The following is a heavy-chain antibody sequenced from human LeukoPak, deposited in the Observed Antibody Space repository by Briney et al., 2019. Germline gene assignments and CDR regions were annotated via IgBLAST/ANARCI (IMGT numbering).Heavy chain of an antibody. V-gene: IGHV4-39*01. CDR1: GGSISSSSYY. CDR2: IYYSGST. CDR3: ARSFGSGYYTSTGWFDP. D-gene: IGHD3-3*01. Sequence: SETLSLTCTVSGGSISSSSYYWGWIRQPPGKGLEWIGSIYYSGSTYYNPSLKGRVTISVDTSKNQFSLKLSSVTAADTAVYYCARSFGSGYYTSTGWFDPWGQGTLVTVSS. J-gene: IGHJ5*02.